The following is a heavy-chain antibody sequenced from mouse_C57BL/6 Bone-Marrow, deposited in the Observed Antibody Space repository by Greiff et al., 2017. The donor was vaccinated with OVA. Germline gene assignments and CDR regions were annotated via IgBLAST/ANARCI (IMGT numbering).Heavy chain of an antibody. J-gene: IGHJ3*01. Sequence: VQLQQSGAELAKPGASVKLSCKSSGYTFTSYWMHLVKQMPGQGLEWIGYINSSSCYTKYNQKFKDKATLTADKSSSTAYMQLSSLTYEDSAVYYCARDGYYQAWFAYWGQGTLVTVSA. D-gene: IGHD2-3*01. CDR2: INSSSCYT. CDR3: ARDGYYQAWFAY. V-gene: IGHV1-7*01. CDR1: GYTFTSYW.